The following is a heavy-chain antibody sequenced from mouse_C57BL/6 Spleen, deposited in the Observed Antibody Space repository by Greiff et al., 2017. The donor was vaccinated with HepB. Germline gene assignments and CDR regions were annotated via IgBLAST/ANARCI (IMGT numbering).Heavy chain of an antibody. CDR2: ISYDGSN. CDR1: GYSITSGYY. J-gene: IGHJ2*01. Sequence: DVKLQESGPGLVKPSQSLSLTCSVTGYSITSGYYWNWIRQFPGNKLEWMGYISYDGSNNYNPSLKNRISITRDTSKNQCFLKLNSVTTEDTATYYCARDKEYFDYWGQGTTLTVSS. CDR3: ARDKEYFDY. V-gene: IGHV3-6*01.